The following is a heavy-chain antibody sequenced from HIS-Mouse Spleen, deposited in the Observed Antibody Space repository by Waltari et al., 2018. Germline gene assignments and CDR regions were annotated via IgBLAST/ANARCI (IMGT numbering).Heavy chain of an antibody. D-gene: IGHD6-13*01. J-gene: IGHJ2*01. Sequence: QLQLQESGPGLVKPSETLSLTCTVSGGSISSSSYYWGWIRQPPGKGLEWIGSMYYSGSIYYNPSIKSRVTISVDTSKNQFSLKLSSVTAADTAVYYCAREIPYSSSWYDWYFDLWGRGTLVTVSS. CDR3: AREIPYSSSWYDWYFDL. V-gene: IGHV4-39*07. CDR2: MYYSGSI. CDR1: GGSISSSSYY.